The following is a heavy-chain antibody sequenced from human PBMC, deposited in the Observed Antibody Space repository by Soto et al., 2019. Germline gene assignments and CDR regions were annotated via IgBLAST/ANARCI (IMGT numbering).Heavy chain of an antibody. CDR2: ISSNSGKI. Sequence: EMHLVESGGGLVQPGRSLTISCAASGFTFEDYAMHWVRQAPGKGLEWASGISSNSGKIIYADSVKGRFTISRDNAKNSLYLQMNSLRPEDTALYYCAKMVTWDSSGYYQGGFDCWGQGTLVTVSS. J-gene: IGHJ4*02. V-gene: IGHV3-9*01. CDR1: GFTFEDYA. CDR3: AKMVTWDSSGYYQGGFDC. D-gene: IGHD3-22*01.